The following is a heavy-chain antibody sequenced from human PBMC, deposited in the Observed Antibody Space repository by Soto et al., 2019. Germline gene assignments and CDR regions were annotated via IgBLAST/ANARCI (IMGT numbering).Heavy chain of an antibody. Sequence: ASVKVSCKASGGTFSSYAISWVRQAPGQGLEWMGIINPSGGSTSYAQKFQGRVTMTRDTSTSTVYMELSRLRSEDTAVYYCARGMSSRGVVPAAIRDYGAQGTLVTVSS. J-gene: IGHJ4*02. D-gene: IGHD2-2*02. V-gene: IGHV1-46*01. CDR1: GGTFSSYA. CDR2: INPSGGST. CDR3: ARGMSSRGVVPAAIRDY.